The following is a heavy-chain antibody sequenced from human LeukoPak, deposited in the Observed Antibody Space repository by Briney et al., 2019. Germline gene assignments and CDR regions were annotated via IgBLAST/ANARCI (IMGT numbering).Heavy chain of an antibody. J-gene: IGHJ4*02. CDR2: ISGSGGST. D-gene: IGHD3-16*02. CDR1: GFTFSSYA. CDR3: AKALRLGELSFSY. Sequence: GGSLRLSCAASGFTFSSYAMSWARQAPGKGLEWVSAISGSGGSTYYADSVKGRFTISRDNSKNTLYLQMNSLRAEDTAVYYCAKALRLGELSFSYWGQGTLVTVSP. V-gene: IGHV3-23*01.